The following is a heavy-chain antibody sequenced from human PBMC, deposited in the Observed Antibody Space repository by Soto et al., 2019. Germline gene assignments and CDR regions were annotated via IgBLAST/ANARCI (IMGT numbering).Heavy chain of an antibody. D-gene: IGHD2-15*01. J-gene: IGHJ6*02. V-gene: IGHV3-30-3*01. CDR2: ISYDGSNK. Sequence: GGSLRLSCAASGFTFSSYAMHWVRQAPGKGLEWVAVISYDGSNKYYADSVKGRFTISRDNSKNTLYLQMNSLRAEDTADYYGGKVLDDYCYYGIDVWGQGTTVTVSS. CDR3: GKVLDDYCYYGIDV. CDR1: GFTFSSYA.